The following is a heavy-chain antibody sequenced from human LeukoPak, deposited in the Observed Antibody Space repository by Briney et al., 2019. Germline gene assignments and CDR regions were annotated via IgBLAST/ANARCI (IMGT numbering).Heavy chain of an antibody. D-gene: IGHD1-26*01. Sequence: PGGSLRLSCAASGFTFSDYTIHWVRQAPGKRLQSVSAITSNGAYTHYADSVKGRFTISRDNSRNAMFLQMGGLRIEDMAVYYCARVKMGATVSDYYYYYMDVWGTGTTVTVSS. CDR1: GFTFSDYT. J-gene: IGHJ6*03. CDR2: ITSNGAYT. CDR3: ARVKMGATVSDYYYYYMDV. V-gene: IGHV3-64*02.